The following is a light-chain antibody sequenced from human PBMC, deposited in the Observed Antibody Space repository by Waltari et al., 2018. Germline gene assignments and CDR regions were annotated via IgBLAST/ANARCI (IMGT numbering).Light chain of an antibody. CDR1: QRVRTN. V-gene: IGKV3-15*01. J-gene: IGKJ4*01. Sequence: VLLTQSPASLSVSPGDTVILSCRASQRVRTNLVWYQQKAGQAPRTLIYGSSTRASGVPSRFSVSGSETDFTLNISSLQSEDAAVYFCQQYYVWPPITFGGGTKLEI. CDR2: GSS. CDR3: QQYYVWPPIT.